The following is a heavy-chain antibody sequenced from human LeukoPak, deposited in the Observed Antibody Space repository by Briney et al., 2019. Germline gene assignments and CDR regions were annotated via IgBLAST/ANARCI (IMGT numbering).Heavy chain of an antibody. CDR3: AGTEAFCSDTSCSNWFDP. CDR2: IHHSGST. J-gene: IGHJ5*02. D-gene: IGHD2-2*01. Sequence: PSGTLSLTCAVSGGSVSRSNWWNWVRQPPGKGLEWIGEIHHSGSTNYNPSLKSRVTMSVDKSKNQFSLKLSSVTAADTAVYYCAGTEAFCSDTSCSNWFDPWGQGTLVTVSS. CDR1: GGSVSRSNW. V-gene: IGHV4-4*02.